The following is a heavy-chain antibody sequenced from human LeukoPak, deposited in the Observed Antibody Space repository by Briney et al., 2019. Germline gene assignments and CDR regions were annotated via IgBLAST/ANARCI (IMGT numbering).Heavy chain of an antibody. CDR1: GFTFSSYA. Sequence: GGSLRLSCAASGFTFSSYAMSWVRQAPGKGLEWVSAISGSGGCTYYADSVEGRFTISRDNSKNTLYLQMDSLRAEDTAVYYCAKDWELLPYYFDYWGQGTLVTVSS. V-gene: IGHV3-23*01. CDR2: ISGSGGCT. D-gene: IGHD1-26*01. CDR3: AKDWELLPYYFDY. J-gene: IGHJ4*02.